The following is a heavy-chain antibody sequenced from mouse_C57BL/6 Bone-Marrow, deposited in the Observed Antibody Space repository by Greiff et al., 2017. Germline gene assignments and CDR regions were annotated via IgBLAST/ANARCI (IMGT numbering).Heavy chain of an antibody. J-gene: IGHJ3*01. Sequence: VQLQQSGPELVKPGASVKISCKASGYTFTDYYMNWVKQSHGKSLEWIGDINPNNGGTSYNQKFKGKATLTVDKSSSTAYMELRSLTSEDSAVYYCARHYYGSSWGFAYWGQGTLVTVSA. V-gene: IGHV1-26*01. CDR2: INPNNGGT. CDR3: ARHYYGSSWGFAY. D-gene: IGHD1-1*01. CDR1: GYTFTDYY.